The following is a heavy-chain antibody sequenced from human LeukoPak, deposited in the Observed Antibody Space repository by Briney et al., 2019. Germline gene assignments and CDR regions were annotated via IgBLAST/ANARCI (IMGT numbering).Heavy chain of an antibody. D-gene: IGHD3-22*01. J-gene: IGHJ4*02. CDR1: GFTFDDYA. CDR3: AKDSDLRNYDSSGYYDY. V-gene: IGHV3-30*18. Sequence: GGSLRLSCAASGFTFDDYAMHWVRQAPGKGLEWVAVISYDGSNKYYADSVKGRFTISRDNSKNTLYLQMNSLRAEDTAVYYCAKDSDLRNYDSSGYYDYWGQGTLVTVSS. CDR2: ISYDGSNK.